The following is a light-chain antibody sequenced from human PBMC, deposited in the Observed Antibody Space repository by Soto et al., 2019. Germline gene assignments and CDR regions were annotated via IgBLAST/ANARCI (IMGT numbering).Light chain of an antibody. CDR1: QSISSY. CDR3: QQSYSTPLT. V-gene: IGKV1-39*01. Sequence: DIPMTQSPSSLSASVGDRVTITCRASQSISSYLNWYQQKPGRAPDLLIYAASSLQSGVPSRFSGSGSGTDFTLTISSVQPEDFATYYCQQSYSTPLTFGGGTKVEIK. J-gene: IGKJ4*01. CDR2: AAS.